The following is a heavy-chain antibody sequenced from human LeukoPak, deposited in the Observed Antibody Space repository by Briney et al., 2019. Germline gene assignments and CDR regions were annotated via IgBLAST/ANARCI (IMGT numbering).Heavy chain of an antibody. CDR3: SRDTADDAFDI. J-gene: IGHJ3*02. Sequence: GGSLRLSCAVSGFTLSNHWMHWVRQAPGKGLVWVSRINSDGSTTSYADSVKGRFTISRDNAKNTLYLQMNSLRAEDTAVYYCSRDTADDAFDIWGQGTMVTVSS. V-gene: IGHV3-74*01. CDR1: GFTLSNHW. CDR2: INSDGSTT.